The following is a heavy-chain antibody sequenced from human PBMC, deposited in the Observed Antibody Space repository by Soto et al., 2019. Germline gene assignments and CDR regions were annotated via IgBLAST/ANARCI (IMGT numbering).Heavy chain of an antibody. CDR1: GYTFTDYY. CDR2: INPYNGGT. Sequence: QVQLVQSGAEVKKPGASVKVSCTASGYTFTDYYIHWVRQAPRQGLEWVGWINPYNGGTEYVKKFQGRGNMTRDKSISPAHMEISRLRSYGTAVYFCARVGYGEFLFGFDIWGQGTMLTVAS. D-gene: IGHD4-17*01. V-gene: IGHV1-2*02. CDR3: ARVGYGEFLFGFDI. J-gene: IGHJ3*02.